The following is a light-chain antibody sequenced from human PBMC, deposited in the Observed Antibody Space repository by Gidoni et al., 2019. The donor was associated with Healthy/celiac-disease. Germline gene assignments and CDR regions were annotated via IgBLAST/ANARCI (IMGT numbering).Light chain of an antibody. CDR3: HQYNNWPPEIT. CDR1: QSVSSN. Sequence: EIVMTQSPATLSVSPGERDTLSCGASQSVSSNLAWYQQKPGQAPRLLRYGASTRAAGIPARFSGSGSGTEFTLTISSLQSEDFAVYCCHQYNNWPPEITFXPXTKVDIK. CDR2: GAS. J-gene: IGKJ3*01. V-gene: IGKV3-15*01.